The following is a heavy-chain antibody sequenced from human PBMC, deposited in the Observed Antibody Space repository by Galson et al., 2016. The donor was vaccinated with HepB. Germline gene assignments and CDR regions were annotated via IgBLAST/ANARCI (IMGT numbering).Heavy chain of an antibody. CDR1: GGSISSSDFY. CDR3: GRLDRISAATGGWFFDL. V-gene: IGHV4-39*07. Sequence: ETLSLTCTVSGGSISSSDFYWAWIRQPPGMGPEWVGSIFYTGVTYYNPSLKSRLTMSVDTSNNQFSLNLRSVTAADTAVYSCGRLDRISAATGGWFFDLWGRGTLVTVSS. D-gene: IGHD6-25*01. CDR2: IFYTGVT. J-gene: IGHJ2*01.